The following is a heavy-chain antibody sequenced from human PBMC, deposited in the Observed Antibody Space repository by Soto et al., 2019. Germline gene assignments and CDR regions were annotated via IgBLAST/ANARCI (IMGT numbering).Heavy chain of an antibody. CDR2: IYHSGST. J-gene: IGHJ6*02. CDR1: GGSISSSNW. CDR3: ARDLSNPTSSSYYYYYGMDV. V-gene: IGHV4-4*02. Sequence: SETLSLTSAVSGGSISSSNWWSWVRQPPGKGLEWIGEIYHSGSTNYNPSLKGRVTISVDKSKNQFSLKLSSVTAADTAVYYCARDLSNPTSSSYYYYYGMDVWGQGTTVTVSS. D-gene: IGHD4-4*01.